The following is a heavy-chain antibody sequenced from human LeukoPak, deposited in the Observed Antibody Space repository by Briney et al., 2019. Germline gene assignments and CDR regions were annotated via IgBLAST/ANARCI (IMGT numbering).Heavy chain of an antibody. J-gene: IGHJ2*01. CDR1: GYTFTSYY. CDR2: INPSGGST. V-gene: IGHV1-46*01. Sequence: ASVKVSCKASGYTFTSYYMHWVRQAPGQGLEWMGIINPSGGSTSYAQKFQGRVTMTRDTSTSTVYMDLTSLRSEDTAVYYCARFGSSLWYFDLWGRGTLVTVSS. D-gene: IGHD3-10*01. CDR3: ARFGSSLWYFDL.